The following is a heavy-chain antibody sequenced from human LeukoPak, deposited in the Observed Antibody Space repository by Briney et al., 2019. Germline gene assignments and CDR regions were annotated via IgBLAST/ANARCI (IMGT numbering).Heavy chain of an antibody. CDR1: GFTFSSYW. CDR2: IKQDGSEK. D-gene: IGHD3-10*01. V-gene: IGHV3-7*05. CDR3: ARDKTYYYGSGGGYYYGMDV. J-gene: IGHJ6*02. Sequence: SGGSLRLSCAASGFTFSSYWMSWVPQAPGKGLEWVANIKQDGSEKYYVDSVKGRFTISRDNAKNSLYLQMNSLRAEDTAVYYCARDKTYYYGSGGGYYYGMDVWGQGTTVTVSS.